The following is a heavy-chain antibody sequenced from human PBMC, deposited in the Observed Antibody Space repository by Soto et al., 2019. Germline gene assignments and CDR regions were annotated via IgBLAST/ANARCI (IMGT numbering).Heavy chain of an antibody. Sequence: ASVKVSCKASGYTFTGYYMHWVRQAPGQGLEWMGWINPNSGGTNYAQKFQGWVTMTRDTSISTAYMELSRLRSDDTAVYYCARGPLGSVVPGSYYYYYMDVWGKGTTVTVSS. V-gene: IGHV1-2*04. D-gene: IGHD2-2*01. CDR3: ARGPLGSVVPGSYYYYYMDV. CDR1: GYTFTGYY. J-gene: IGHJ6*03. CDR2: INPNSGGT.